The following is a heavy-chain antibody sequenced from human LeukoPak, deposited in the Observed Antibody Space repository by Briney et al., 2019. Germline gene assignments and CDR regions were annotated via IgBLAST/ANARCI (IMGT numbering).Heavy chain of an antibody. V-gene: IGHV4-59*11. CDR1: GGSISSHY. J-gene: IGHJ6*03. Sequence: SETLSLTCTVSGGSISSHYWSWIRQPPGKGLEWIGYIYYSGSTNYNPALKSRVTISLDTSKNQFSLKLSSVTAADTAVYYCARGDYYMDVWGKGTTVTVSS. CDR3: ARGDYYMDV. CDR2: IYYSGST.